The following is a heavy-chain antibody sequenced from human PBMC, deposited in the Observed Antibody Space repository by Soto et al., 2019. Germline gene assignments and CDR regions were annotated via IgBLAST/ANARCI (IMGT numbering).Heavy chain of an antibody. CDR1: GFTFSGYG. CDR3: ASHRGGWPTGFIDY. Sequence: GESLKISCAASGFTFSGYGMHWVRQAPGKGLEWVAIIYDDGSNKYYGDPVKGRFTISRDNSKNTLYLQMNSLRVEDTAVYYCASHRGGWPTGFIDYWGQGTLVTVSS. V-gene: IGHV3-33*01. D-gene: IGHD6-19*01. J-gene: IGHJ4*02. CDR2: IYDDGSNK.